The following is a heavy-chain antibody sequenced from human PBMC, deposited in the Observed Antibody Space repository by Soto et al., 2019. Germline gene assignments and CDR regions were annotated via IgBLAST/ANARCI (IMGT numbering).Heavy chain of an antibody. CDR1: GYTFTSYG. J-gene: IGHJ6*03. V-gene: IGHV1-18*01. Sequence: GASVKVSFKASGYTFTSYGISWVRQAPGQGLEWMGWISAYNGNTNYAQKLQGRVTMTTDTSTSTAYMELRSLRSDDTAVYYCARETYYDFWSGYQRYYYYMDVWGKGTTVTVSS. D-gene: IGHD3-3*01. CDR2: ISAYNGNT. CDR3: ARETYYDFWSGYQRYYYYMDV.